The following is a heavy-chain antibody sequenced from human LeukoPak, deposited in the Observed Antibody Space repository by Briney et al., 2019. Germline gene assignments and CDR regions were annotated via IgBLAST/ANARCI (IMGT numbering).Heavy chain of an antibody. CDR3: VRMSDLAYYFDS. J-gene: IGHJ4*02. V-gene: IGHV3-66*01. CDR2: IYSAGAT. Sequence: GGSLRLSCVASGFTVSRSYMSWVSHAPRNGLELVSNIYSAGATYYADSVTGRFTISRDDSKNTLYLQMNSLTAEDTALYHCVRMSDLAYYFDSWGQGTLVTVSS. D-gene: IGHD3-3*02. CDR1: GFTVSRSY.